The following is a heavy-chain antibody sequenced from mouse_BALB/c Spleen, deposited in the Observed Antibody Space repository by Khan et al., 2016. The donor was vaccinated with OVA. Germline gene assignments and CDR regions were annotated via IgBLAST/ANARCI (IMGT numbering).Heavy chain of an antibody. CDR1: GYSITSDYV. V-gene: IGHV3-2*02. CDR3: AISLYYSYGYALDC. D-gene: IGHD2-12*01. CDR2: ISSTGST. J-gene: IGHJ4*01. Sequence: EVKLLESGPGLVKPSQSLSLTCTVTGYSITSDYVWNWIRQFPGNKLEWMGYISSTGSTSYNPSLKSRISITRDISKNQFFLQLKTVTTEDTATYDCAISLYYSYGYALDCWGRGTSVTVSS.